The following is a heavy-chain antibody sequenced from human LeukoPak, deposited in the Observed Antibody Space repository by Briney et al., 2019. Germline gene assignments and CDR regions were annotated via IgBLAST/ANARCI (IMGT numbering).Heavy chain of an antibody. CDR3: AKEGTPQVSTWYDL. J-gene: IGHJ5*02. CDR2: ISYEGGTQ. Sequence: PGGSLRLSCAASGVTLSPYGMHWDRQAPGKGLEWVAVISYEGGTQHYADSVKGRFIISRDNPRNTLYLQMNILRTEDTAVYYCAKEGTPQVSTWYDLWGQGTQVIVSS. D-gene: IGHD3-10*01. CDR1: GVTLSPYG. V-gene: IGHV3-30*18.